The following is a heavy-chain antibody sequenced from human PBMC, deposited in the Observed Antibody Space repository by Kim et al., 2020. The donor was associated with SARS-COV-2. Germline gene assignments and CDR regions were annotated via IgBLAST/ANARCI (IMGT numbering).Heavy chain of an antibody. J-gene: IGHJ6*02. Sequence: GGSLRLSCAASGFTFSSYSMNWVRQAPGKGLEWVSSISSSISYIYYADSVKGRFTISRDNAKNSLYLQMNSLRAEDTAVYYCARDQYPEQVTSYGMDVWGQGTTVTVSS. D-gene: IGHD1-26*01. CDR1: GFTFSSYS. CDR3: ARDQYPEQVTSYGMDV. CDR2: ISSSISYI. V-gene: IGHV3-21*01.